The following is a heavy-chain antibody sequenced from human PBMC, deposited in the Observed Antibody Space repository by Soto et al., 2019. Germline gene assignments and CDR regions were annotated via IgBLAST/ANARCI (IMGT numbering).Heavy chain of an antibody. V-gene: IGHV5-51*01. CDR1: GYNYAGYW. D-gene: IGHD3-3*01. CDR2: IYPSDSDT. J-gene: IGHJ4*02. CDR3: ARGGVSTRTFDY. Sequence: GESLKISCKGSGYNYAGYWIAWVRQMPGKGLELTGIIYPSDSDTRYRPSFQGQVTISADKSISSAYLQWSSLRASDTVMYYCARGGVSTRTFDYWGQGTPVTVSS.